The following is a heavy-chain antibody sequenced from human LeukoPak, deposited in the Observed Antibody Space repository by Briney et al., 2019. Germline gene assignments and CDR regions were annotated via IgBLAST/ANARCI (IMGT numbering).Heavy chain of an antibody. CDR3: ARHPVGATRVYYFDY. V-gene: IGHV4-39*01. CDR2: IFHSGST. CDR1: GGSIRSSSYY. J-gene: IGHJ4*02. D-gene: IGHD1-26*01. Sequence: SETLSLTCTVSGGSIRSSSYYWGWIRQPPGKGLEWIGSIFHSGSTYYNPSLKSRVTISVDTSKNQFSLKLRSVTAADTAVYYCARHPVGATRVYYFDYWGQGTLVTVSS.